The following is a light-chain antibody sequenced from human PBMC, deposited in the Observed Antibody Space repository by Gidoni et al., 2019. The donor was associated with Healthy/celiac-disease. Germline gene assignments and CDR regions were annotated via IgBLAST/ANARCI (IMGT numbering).Light chain of an antibody. CDR2: AAS. J-gene: IGKJ5*01. V-gene: IGKV1-9*01. CDR1: QGISSY. CDR3: QQLNSYPG. Sequence: IQLTQSPSSLTASVGDRVTITCRASQGISSYLAWYQQKPGKAPKLLIYAASTLQGGVPSMFSSSGARTDFTLTISSLHPEDLATYYCQQLNSYPGFGQGTRLEIK.